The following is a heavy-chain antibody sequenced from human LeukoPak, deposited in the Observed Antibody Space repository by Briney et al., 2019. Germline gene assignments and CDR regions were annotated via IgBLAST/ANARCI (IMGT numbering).Heavy chain of an antibody. V-gene: IGHV4-34*01. CDR1: GGSFSGYY. Sequence: SDTLSLTCAVYGGSFSGYYWRWIRQPPGKGLEWIGEINHSGSTNYNPSLKSRVTISVDTSKNQFSLKLSSVTAADTAVYYCARANYYYYYMDVWGKGTTVTVSS. J-gene: IGHJ6*03. CDR2: INHSGST. CDR3: ARANYYYYYMDV.